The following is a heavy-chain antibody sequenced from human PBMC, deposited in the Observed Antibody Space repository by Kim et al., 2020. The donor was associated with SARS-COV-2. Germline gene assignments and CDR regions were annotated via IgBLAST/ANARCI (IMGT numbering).Heavy chain of an antibody. CDR1: GFTFSSYG. CDR3: ARDIGGKRWLQLQGEFDY. V-gene: IGHV3-33*01. CDR2: IWYDGSNK. D-gene: IGHD5-12*01. J-gene: IGHJ4*02. Sequence: GGSLRLSCAASGFTFSSYGMHWVRQAPGKGLEWVAVIWYDGSNKYYADSVKGRFTISRDNSKNTLYLQMNSLRAEDTAVYYCARDIGGKRWLQLQGEFDYWGQGTLVTVSS.